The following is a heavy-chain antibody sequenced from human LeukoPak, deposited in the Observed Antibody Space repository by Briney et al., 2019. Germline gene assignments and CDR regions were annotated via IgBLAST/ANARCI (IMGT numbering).Heavy chain of an antibody. D-gene: IGHD3-22*01. CDR3: ARYYYDSSGYLYYYYMDV. V-gene: IGHV3-11*04. Sequence: PGGSLRLSCAASGFTFSDYYMSWHRQAPGKGLEWVSYISSSGSTIYYADSVKGRFTISRDNAKNSLYLQMNSLRAEDTAVYYCARYYYDSSGYLYYYYMDVWGKGTTVTVSS. CDR2: ISSSGSTI. J-gene: IGHJ6*03. CDR1: GFTFSDYY.